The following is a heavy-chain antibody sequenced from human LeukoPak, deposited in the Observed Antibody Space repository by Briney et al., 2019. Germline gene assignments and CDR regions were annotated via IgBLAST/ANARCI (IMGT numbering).Heavy chain of an antibody. CDR3: AALNWGHDAFDI. D-gene: IGHD7-27*01. V-gene: IGHV1-2*02. CDR2: INPNSGGT. CDR1: GYTFTGYY. J-gene: IGHJ3*02. Sequence: ASVKVSCKASGYTFTGYYMHWVRQAPGQGLEWMGWINPNSGGTNYAQKFQGRVTMTRDTSISTAYMELSRLRSDDTAVYYCAALNWGHDAFDIWGQGTMVTVSP.